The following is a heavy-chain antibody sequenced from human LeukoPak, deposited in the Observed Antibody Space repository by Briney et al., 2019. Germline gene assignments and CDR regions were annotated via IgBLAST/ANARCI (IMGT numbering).Heavy chain of an antibody. CDR3: AKAPVTSCRGAYCYPFDS. Sequence: PGGSLRLSCAASGFTFSDFPMSWVRQTPGKGLEWVAATSSSDAGTYHADSVRGRFTISRDNSKNTLYLQMNSLRAEDAAVYFCAKAPVTSCRGAYCYPFDSWGQGTLVTVSS. V-gene: IGHV3-23*01. J-gene: IGHJ4*02. D-gene: IGHD2-21*01. CDR2: TSSSDAGT. CDR1: GFTFSDFP.